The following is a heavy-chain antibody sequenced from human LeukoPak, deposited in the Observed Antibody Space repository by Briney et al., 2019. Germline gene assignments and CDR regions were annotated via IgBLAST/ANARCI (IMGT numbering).Heavy chain of an antibody. V-gene: IGHV4-59*08. J-gene: IGHJ5*02. D-gene: IGHD3-3*01. CDR1: GASIRSYY. Sequence: SETLSLTCSVSGASIRSYYWSWIRQPPEKGLEWIGYIYHTGSTNYSPSLNSRVTMSVDTSKNEFSLKLSSVTAADTAVYYCARQSRLVIFGVANHWFDPWSQGTLVTVSS. CDR3: ARQSRLVIFGVANHWFDP. CDR2: IYHTGST.